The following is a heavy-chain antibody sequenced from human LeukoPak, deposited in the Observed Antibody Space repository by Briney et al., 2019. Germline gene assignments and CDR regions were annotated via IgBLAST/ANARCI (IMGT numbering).Heavy chain of an antibody. Sequence: GGSLRLSCAASGSTFDDYAMHWVRQAPGKGLEWVSGITWNSGSMGYAGSVKGRFTISRDNAKNSLYLQMNSLRVEDTALYYCAKNWGFSGNYNFDFWGQGILVTVSS. D-gene: IGHD1-26*01. CDR2: ITWNSGSM. CDR3: AKNWGFSGNYNFDF. CDR1: GSTFDDYA. V-gene: IGHV3-9*01. J-gene: IGHJ4*02.